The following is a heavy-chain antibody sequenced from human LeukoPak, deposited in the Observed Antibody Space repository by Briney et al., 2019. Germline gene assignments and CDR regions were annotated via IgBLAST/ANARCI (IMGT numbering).Heavy chain of an antibody. CDR1: GGSFSGYY. J-gene: IGHJ4*02. CDR3: ARVVRGGYYDFWSGYSYFDY. CDR2: ISHSGNT. Sequence: SETLSLTCAVYGGSFSGYYWSWVRQPPGKGLEWIGEISHSGNTNYNPSLKSRVTISLDTSKKQFFLRLSSVTAADTAVYYCARVVRGGYYDFWSGYSYFDYWGQGTLVTVSS. V-gene: IGHV4-34*01. D-gene: IGHD3-3*01.